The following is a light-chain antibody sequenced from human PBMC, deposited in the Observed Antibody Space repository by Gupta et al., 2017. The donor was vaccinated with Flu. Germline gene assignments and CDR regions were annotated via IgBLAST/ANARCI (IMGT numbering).Light chain of an antibody. V-gene: IGKV1-39*01. Sequence: PSSLAASVGDSATVTCRASQPISVYLHWYQQRPGKAPKLLISTASTLQTGVPLRFTGAGSGTEFTLTIDDLQPEDLATYYCQQSFDRPRTFGQGTRLEI. CDR1: QPISVY. CDR2: TAS. J-gene: IGKJ2*01. CDR3: QQSFDRPRT.